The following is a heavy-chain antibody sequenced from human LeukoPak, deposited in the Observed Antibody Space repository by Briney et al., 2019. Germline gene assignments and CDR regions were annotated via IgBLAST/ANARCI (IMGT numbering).Heavy chain of an antibody. D-gene: IGHD4-17*01. J-gene: IGHJ4*02. CDR3: AKDYGDHVISLLDY. V-gene: IGHV3-23*01. CDR1: GFTFSSYA. CDR2: ISGSGGST. Sequence: PGGSLRLSCAASGFTFSSYAMSWVRQAPGKGLEWVSAISGSGGSTYYADSVKGRFTISRDNSKNTLYLQMNSLRAEDTAVYYCAKDYGDHVISLLDYWGQGTLVTVSS.